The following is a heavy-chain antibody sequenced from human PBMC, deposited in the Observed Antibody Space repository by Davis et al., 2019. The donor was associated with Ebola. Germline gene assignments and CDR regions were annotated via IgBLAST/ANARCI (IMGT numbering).Heavy chain of an antibody. CDR1: GGSISSYH. CDR3: ARGGGYYDILTGVPRGYYYYMDV. V-gene: IGHV4-59*08. Sequence: PSESLSLSCAVSGGSISSYHSSWIRQHPGKGLEWIGYSYYSGSTNYNPSPKSRVTISVDTSKNQFSLKLSSVTAADTAVYYCARGGGYYDILTGVPRGYYYYMDVWGKGTTVTVSS. J-gene: IGHJ6*03. D-gene: IGHD3-9*01. CDR2: SYYSGST.